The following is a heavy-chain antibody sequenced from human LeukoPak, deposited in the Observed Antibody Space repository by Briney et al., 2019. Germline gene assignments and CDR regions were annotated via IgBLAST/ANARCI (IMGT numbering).Heavy chain of an antibody. Sequence: GGSLRLSCAAPGLPFSAYRMTRVRQAPGRGLGWVAHLIPAGSETYYVDPGKGRFRISRDNAKKLGYLQLKSLRAEQTAVYHCARFGYVAAVDVWGRGPPVTVSS. D-gene: IGHD2-15*01. CDR3: ARFGYVAAVDV. CDR2: LIPAGSET. V-gene: IGHV3-7*01. CDR1: GLPFSAYR. J-gene: IGHJ4*02.